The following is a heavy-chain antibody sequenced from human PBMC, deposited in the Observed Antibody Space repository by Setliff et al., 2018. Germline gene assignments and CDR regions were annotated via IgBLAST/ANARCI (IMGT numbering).Heavy chain of an antibody. V-gene: IGHV3-48*03. D-gene: IGHD4-17*01. CDR1: GFSFSGYE. CDR3: ARENGDYDLDY. J-gene: IGHJ4*02. CDR2: IGSSGNTI. Sequence: PGGSLRLSCAASGFSFSGYEMSWDRQAPGKGLEWISYIGSSGNTIYYANSVKGRFTISRDNAKNSLFLQMNSLRAEDTAVYYCARENGDYDLDYWGQGALVTVSS.